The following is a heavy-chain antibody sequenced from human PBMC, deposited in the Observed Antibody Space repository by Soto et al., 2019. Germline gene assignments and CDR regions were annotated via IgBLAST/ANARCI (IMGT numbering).Heavy chain of an antibody. CDR2: INPNSGGT. V-gene: IGHV1-2*02. CDR1: GFTFSTYA. J-gene: IGHJ4*02. CDR3: ASLGDGYNSGLFDY. Sequence: QVQVVESGGGVVQPGRSLRLSCAASGFTFSTYAMHWVRQAPGKGLEWVGWINPNSGGTNYAEKFQGRVTMTRDTSISTAYMELSRLRSDDPAVYYCASLGDGYNSGLFDYWGQGTLVTVSS. D-gene: IGHD5-12*01.